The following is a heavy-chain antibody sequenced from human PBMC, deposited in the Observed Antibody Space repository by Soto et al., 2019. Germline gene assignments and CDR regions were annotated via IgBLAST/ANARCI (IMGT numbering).Heavy chain of an antibody. V-gene: IGHV2-26*01. D-gene: IGHD1-26*01. CDR2: IFWNDER. CDR3: ARALREGLPIYYFDS. Sequence: QVTLKESGPVLVKPTETLTLTCTVSGFSLSKARMGVSWIRQPPGKALEWLAHIFWNDERSYNTSLKSRLTXSRXTSKSQVVLTMTNVDPVDTGTYFCARALREGLPIYYFDSWGQGTLVTVSS. J-gene: IGHJ4*02. CDR1: GFSLSKARMG.